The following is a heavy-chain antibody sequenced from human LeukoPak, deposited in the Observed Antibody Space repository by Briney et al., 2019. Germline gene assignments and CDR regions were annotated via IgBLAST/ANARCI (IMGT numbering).Heavy chain of an antibody. D-gene: IGHD3-10*01. CDR2: ISSSSSYI. Sequence: GGSLRLSCAASGLTFSSYSMNWVRQAPGKGLEWVSSISSSSSYIYYADSVKGRFTISRDNAKNSLYLQMNSLRAEDTAVYYYARAEGPMVRGVVDYWGQGTLVTVSS. J-gene: IGHJ4*02. CDR1: GLTFSSYS. V-gene: IGHV3-21*01. CDR3: ARAEGPMVRGVVDY.